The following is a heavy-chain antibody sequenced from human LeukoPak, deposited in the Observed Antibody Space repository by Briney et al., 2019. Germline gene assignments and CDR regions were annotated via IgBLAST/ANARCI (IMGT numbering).Heavy chain of an antibody. CDR2: IYFSGNT. CDR1: GGSISSSSYH. D-gene: IGHD6-13*01. Sequence: SETLSLTCTVSGGSISSSSYHWGWIRQPPGKGLEWIGSIYFSGNTYYNPSLKSRITMSVVTSKNQFSMKLSSVTAADTAVYYCARQRGSKSWFESWGQGTLVTVSS. V-gene: IGHV4-39*01. J-gene: IGHJ5*01. CDR3: ARQRGSKSWFES.